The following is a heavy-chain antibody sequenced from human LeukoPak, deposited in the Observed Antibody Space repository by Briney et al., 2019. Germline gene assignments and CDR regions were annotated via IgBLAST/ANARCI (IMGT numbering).Heavy chain of an antibody. V-gene: IGHV3-30*02. CDR1: GFSFTTYG. CDR2: MQYDGSEE. Sequence: QPGGSLRLSCAASGFSFTTYGMHWVRQAPGKGLEWVTFMQYDGSEEYYADSVKGRFTISRDNSKNTLYLQMDSLRGEDTAVYYCAGEAAAYYFVYWGQGTLVTVSS. D-gene: IGHD2-2*01. J-gene: IGHJ4*02. CDR3: AGEAAAYYFVY.